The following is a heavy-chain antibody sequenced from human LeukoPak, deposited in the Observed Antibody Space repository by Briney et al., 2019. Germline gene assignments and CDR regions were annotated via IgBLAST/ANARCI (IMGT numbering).Heavy chain of an antibody. D-gene: IGHD1-14*01. Sequence: GGSLRLSCAASGFTFITNDMSWVRQAPGKGREWVSVLYSDGNIKYADSVQGRFTISRDNSKNTLYLEMNSLSPDDTAVYYCARGVEPLAANTLAYWGQGTLVTVSS. CDR2: LYSDGNI. CDR1: GFTFITND. CDR3: ARGVEPLAANTLAY. J-gene: IGHJ4*02. V-gene: IGHV3-53*01.